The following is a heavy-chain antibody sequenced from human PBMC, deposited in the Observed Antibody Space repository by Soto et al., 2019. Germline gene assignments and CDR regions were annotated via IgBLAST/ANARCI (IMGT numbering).Heavy chain of an antibody. CDR3: ARQYSSTPQYPRYFDY. V-gene: IGHV4-34*01. D-gene: IGHD6-13*01. CDR1: GGSFSGYY. CDR2: INHSGST. J-gene: IGHJ4*02. Sequence: PSETLSLTCAVYGGSFSGYYWSWIRQPPGKGLEWIGEINHSGSTNYNPSLKGRVTISVDTSKNQFSLKLSSVTAADTAVYYCARQYSSTPQYPRYFDYWGQGTLVTVSS.